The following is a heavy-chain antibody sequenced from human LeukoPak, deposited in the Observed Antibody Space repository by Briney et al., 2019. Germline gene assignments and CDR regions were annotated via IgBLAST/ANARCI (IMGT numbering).Heavy chain of an antibody. V-gene: IGHV1-3*01. CDR3: ARDQGSSWSY. CDR2: INPGNGNT. CDR1: GYTFTSYT. Sequence: GASVKASCKASGYTFTSYTMHWVRQAPGQRLEWMGWINPGNGNTKYSQKFQGRVTFTRDTSASTAYVELSSLGSEDTAVYYCARDQGSSWSYWGQGTLVTVSS. D-gene: IGHD6-13*01. J-gene: IGHJ4*02.